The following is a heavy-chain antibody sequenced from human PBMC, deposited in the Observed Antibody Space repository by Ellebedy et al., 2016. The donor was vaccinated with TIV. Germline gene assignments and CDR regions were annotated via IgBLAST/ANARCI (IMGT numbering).Heavy chain of an antibody. J-gene: IGHJ4*02. V-gene: IGHV4-39*01. CDR1: DGSISSSTYH. Sequence: MPSETLSLTCTVSDGSISSSTYHWGWVWIRQPPGKGLEYIGSVYYSGSPYYNPSFKSRVTLSADTSKNQFSLNLRTVTAADTAVYYCARTDPWQPIDDWGQGILVSVSS. CDR3: ARTDPWQPIDD. CDR2: VYYSGSP. D-gene: IGHD2-21*02.